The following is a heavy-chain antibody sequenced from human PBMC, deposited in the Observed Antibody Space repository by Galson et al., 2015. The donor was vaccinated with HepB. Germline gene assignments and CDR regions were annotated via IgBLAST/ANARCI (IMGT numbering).Heavy chain of an antibody. CDR3: ARVRGFGLAIKGYFDY. CDR2: IKVNVCEK. J-gene: IGHJ4*02. V-gene: IGHV3-7*04. D-gene: IGHD3-16*01. Sequence: SLRLSCAASEFTFRSYWMNWVRQAPGKGLEWVANIKVNVCEKYYLDSVKGRFTISRDNAKNSLYLQMNSLRVEDTAVYFCARVRGFGLAIKGYFDYWGQGALVTVSS. CDR1: EFTFRSYW.